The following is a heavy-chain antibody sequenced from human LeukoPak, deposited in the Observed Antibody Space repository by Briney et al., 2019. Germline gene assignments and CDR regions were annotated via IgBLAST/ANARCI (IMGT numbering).Heavy chain of an antibody. D-gene: IGHD2-15*01. CDR3: XKSGLNRFDY. Sequence: HPGGSLRLSCAASGFTFSSYAMSWVRQAPGKGLEWVSTFSGSGGNTYYADSVKGRFTISRDNSKNTLYLQMNSLRAEDTAVYYXXKSGLNRFDYWGQGTLVTVSS. CDR1: GFTFSSYA. J-gene: IGHJ4*02. CDR2: FSGSGGNT. V-gene: IGHV3-23*01.